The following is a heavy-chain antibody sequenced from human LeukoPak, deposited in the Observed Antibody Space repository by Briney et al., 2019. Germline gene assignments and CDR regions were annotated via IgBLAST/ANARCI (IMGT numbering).Heavy chain of an antibody. D-gene: IGHD2-2*02. CDR3: ARGDIVVVPAAIPDLPYNWFDP. CDR1: GYTFTSYD. Sequence: ASVKVSCKASGYTFTSYDINWVRQATGQGLEWMGWMNPNSGNTGYAQKFQGRVTMTRNTSISTAYMELSSLRSEDTAVYYCARGDIVVVPAAIPDLPYNWFDPWGQGTLVTVSS. CDR2: MNPNSGNT. J-gene: IGHJ5*02. V-gene: IGHV1-8*01.